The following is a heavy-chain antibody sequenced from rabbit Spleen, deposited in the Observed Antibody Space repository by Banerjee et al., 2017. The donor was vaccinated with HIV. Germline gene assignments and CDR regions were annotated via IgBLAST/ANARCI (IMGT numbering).Heavy chain of an antibody. J-gene: IGHJ4*01. Sequence: QLTETGGGLIQPGGSLTLSCKASGIDFTKYYITWVRQAPGKGLEWIGIIYAAKGSTDYASWVNGRFTISSDNAQNTLYLQLSSLTAADTATYFCVRDQAGDADYGPYYLNLWGPGTLVTVS. CDR1: GIDFTKYY. CDR3: VRDQAGDADYGPYYLNL. V-gene: IGHV1S7*01. CDR2: IYAAKGST. D-gene: IGHD2-1*01.